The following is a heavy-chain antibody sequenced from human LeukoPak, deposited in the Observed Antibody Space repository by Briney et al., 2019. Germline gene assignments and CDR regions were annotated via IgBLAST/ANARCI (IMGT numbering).Heavy chain of an antibody. CDR3: ARHRPPMYYDILTGYYIPNWFDP. CDR1: GYSFSSYW. CDR2: IYPGDSDT. D-gene: IGHD3-9*01. V-gene: IGHV5-51*01. J-gene: IGHJ5*02. Sequence: GESLKISCKGSGYSFSSYWIGWVRQMPGKGLEWMGIIYPGDSDTRYSPSFQGQVTISADKSISTAYLQWSSLKASDTAMYYCARHRPPMYYDILTGYYIPNWFDPWGQGTLVTVSS.